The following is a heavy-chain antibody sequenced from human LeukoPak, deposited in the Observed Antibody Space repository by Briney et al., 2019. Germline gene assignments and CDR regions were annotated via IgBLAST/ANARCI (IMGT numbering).Heavy chain of an antibody. CDR1: GGSISSSRYY. CDR2: INHSGST. J-gene: IGHJ4*02. Sequence: SETLSLTCTVSGGSISSSRYYWGWIRQPPGKGLEWIGEINHSGSTNYNPSLKSRVTISVDTSKNQFSLKLSSVTAADTAVYYCARRGSGRWHGLDYWGQGTLVTVSS. CDR3: ARRGSGRWHGLDY. D-gene: IGHD3-10*01. V-gene: IGHV4-39*07.